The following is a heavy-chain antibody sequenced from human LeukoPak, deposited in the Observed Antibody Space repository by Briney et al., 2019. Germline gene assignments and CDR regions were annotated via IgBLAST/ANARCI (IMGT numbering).Heavy chain of an antibody. CDR1: GFSLSTSGMC. CDR2: IDWDDDK. J-gene: IGHJ3*02. D-gene: IGHD4-17*01. CDR3: ARIPTVTTSGAFDI. Sequence: SGPALVKPTQTLTLTCTFSGFSLSTSGMCVSWIRQPPGKALEWLARIDWDDDKYYSTSLKTRLTISKDNSKNQVVLTMTNMDPVDTATYYCARIPTVTTSGAFDIWGQGTMVTVSS. V-gene: IGHV2-70*11.